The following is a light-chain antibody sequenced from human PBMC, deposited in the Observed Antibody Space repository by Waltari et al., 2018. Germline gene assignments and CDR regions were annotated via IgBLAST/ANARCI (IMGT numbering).Light chain of an antibody. CDR1: SSNIGIYS. CDR3: ASWDDSLNGHV. Sequence: QSVLTQPPSASGTPGQRVSISCSGSSSNIGIYSVNWFQQLPGTAPRLLIFSNNQRPPGVPDRFSGSKSGTSASLAISGLQSDDEAEYYCASWDDSLNGHVFGTGTKVTVV. V-gene: IGLV1-44*01. CDR2: SNN. J-gene: IGLJ1*01.